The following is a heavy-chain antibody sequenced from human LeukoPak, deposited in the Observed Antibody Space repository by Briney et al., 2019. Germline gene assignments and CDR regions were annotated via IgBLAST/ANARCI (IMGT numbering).Heavy chain of an antibody. Sequence: GGSLRLSCTASGFTFGEYAMSWVRQAPGKGLEWVGFIRSKAYGGTTEYAASVKGRFTISRDDSKSIAYLQMNSLKTEDTAVYYCTTAGPYYGVDYWGQGTLVTVSS. CDR3: TTAGPYYGVDY. CDR2: IRSKAYGGTT. V-gene: IGHV3-49*04. CDR1: GFTFGEYA. J-gene: IGHJ4*02. D-gene: IGHD3-10*01.